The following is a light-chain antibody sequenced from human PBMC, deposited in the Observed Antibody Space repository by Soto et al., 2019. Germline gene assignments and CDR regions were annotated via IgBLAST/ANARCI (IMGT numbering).Light chain of an antibody. V-gene: IGLV2-14*01. CDR2: DVS. J-gene: IGLJ2*01. Sequence: QSALTQPASVSGSPGQSITISCTGTSSDVGGYNYVSWYQQHPGKAPKLMIYDVSNRPSGVSNRFSGYKSGNTASLTISGLQAEDEADYYCSSYTSSSTLVVLGGGTKVTVL. CDR3: SSYTSSSTLVV. CDR1: SSDVGGYNY.